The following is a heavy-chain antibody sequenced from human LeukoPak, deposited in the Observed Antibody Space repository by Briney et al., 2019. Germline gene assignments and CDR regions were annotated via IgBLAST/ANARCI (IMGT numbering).Heavy chain of an antibody. CDR1: GFTFSSYS. Sequence: GGSLRLSCAASGFTFSSYSMNWVRQAPGKGLEWVSSISSSSSYIYYAGSVKGRFTISRDNAKNSLYLQMNSLRAEDTAVYYCARVYCSSTSCYTGAFDIWGQGTMVTVSS. J-gene: IGHJ3*02. CDR3: ARVYCSSTSCYTGAFDI. CDR2: ISSSSSYI. D-gene: IGHD2-2*02. V-gene: IGHV3-21*01.